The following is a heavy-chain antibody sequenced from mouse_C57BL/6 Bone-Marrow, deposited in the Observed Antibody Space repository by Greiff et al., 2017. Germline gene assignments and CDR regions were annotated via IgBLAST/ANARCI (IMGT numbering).Heavy chain of an antibody. J-gene: IGHJ1*03. D-gene: IGHD1-1*01. CDR3: ARRPLTTDWYFDV. CDR1: GYAFTNYL. V-gene: IGHV1-54*01. Sequence: VQLQQSGAELVRPGTSVKVSCKASGYAFTNYLIEWVKQRPGQGLEWIGVINPGSGGTNYNEKFKGKATLTADKSSSTAYMQLSSLTSEDSAVYFCARRPLTTDWYFDVWGTGTTVTVSS. CDR2: INPGSGGT.